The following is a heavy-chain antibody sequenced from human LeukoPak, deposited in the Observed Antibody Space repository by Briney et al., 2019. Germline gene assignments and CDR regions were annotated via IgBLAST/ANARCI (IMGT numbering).Heavy chain of an antibody. V-gene: IGHV1-3*01. D-gene: IGHD4-17*01. J-gene: IGHJ4*02. CDR1: GYTFTSYA. CDR3: ARGYGDYGLDY. Sequence: ASVKVSCKASGYTFTSYAMHWVRQAPGQRPEWMGWINAGNGNTKYSQKFQRRVTITRDTSASTAYMELSSLRSEDTAVYYCARGYGDYGLDYWGQGTLVSVSS. CDR2: INAGNGNT.